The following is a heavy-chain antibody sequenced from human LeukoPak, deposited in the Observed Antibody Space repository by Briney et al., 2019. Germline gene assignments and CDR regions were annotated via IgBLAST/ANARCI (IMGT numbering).Heavy chain of an antibody. J-gene: IGHJ6*03. CDR1: GFTFSSYS. D-gene: IGHD3-3*01. CDR2: ISSSSSYI. V-gene: IGHV3-21*01. Sequence: GGSLRLSCAASGFTFSSYSMNWVRQAPGKGLEWVSSISSSSSYIYYADSVKGRFTISRDNAKNSLYLQMNSLRAEDTAVYYCAREESYDFWSGYYYYYYMDVWGKGTTVTVSS. CDR3: AREESYDFWSGYYYYYYMDV.